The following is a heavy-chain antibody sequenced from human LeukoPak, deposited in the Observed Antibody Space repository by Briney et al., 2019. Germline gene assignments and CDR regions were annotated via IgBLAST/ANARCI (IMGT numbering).Heavy chain of an antibody. J-gene: IGHJ4*02. CDR2: INPSSGGT. CDR3: ARGLGLDY. Sequence: GASVKVSCKASGYSLNAYYMHWVRQAPGQGLEWMGWINPSSGGTKYAQKFQGRVTMARDTSISTTYMELRRLTSDDTAVYYCARGLGLDYWGQGTLVTVPS. D-gene: IGHD4-11*01. V-gene: IGHV1-2*02. CDR1: GYSLNAYY.